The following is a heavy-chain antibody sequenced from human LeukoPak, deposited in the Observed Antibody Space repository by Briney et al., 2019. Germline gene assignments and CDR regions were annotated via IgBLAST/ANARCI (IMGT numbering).Heavy chain of an antibody. Sequence: SETLSLTCTVSGGSISSYYWSWIRQHPGKGLEWIGYIYYSGSTYYNPSLKSRVTISVDTSKNQFSLKLSSVTAADTAVYYCARDLRSSSSSGINYYGMDVWGQGTTVTVSS. J-gene: IGHJ6*02. CDR2: IYYSGST. D-gene: IGHD6-6*01. CDR1: GGSISSYY. CDR3: ARDLRSSSSSGINYYGMDV. V-gene: IGHV4-59*06.